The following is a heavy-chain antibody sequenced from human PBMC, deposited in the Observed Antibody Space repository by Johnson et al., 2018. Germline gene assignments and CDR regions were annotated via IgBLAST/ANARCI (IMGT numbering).Heavy chain of an antibody. CDR3: ARGSIFGDAFDI. D-gene: IGHD2/OR15-2a*01. CDR2: ISWNSDTI. J-gene: IGHJ3*02. CDR1: GFTFDDSA. Sequence: VQLQQSGGGLVKPGRSLRLSCTASGFTFDDSAMHWVRQAPGKGLEWVSGISWNSDTIGYADSVKGRFTISRDNAKNSLYLQMGSRRAEDTAVYYCARGSIFGDAFDIWGQGTMVTVSS. V-gene: IGHV3-9*01.